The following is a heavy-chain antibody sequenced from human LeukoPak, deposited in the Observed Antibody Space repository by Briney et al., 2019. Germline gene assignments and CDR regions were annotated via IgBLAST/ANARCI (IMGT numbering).Heavy chain of an antibody. Sequence: SETLSLTCTVSGGSISNYYWSWIRQPPGKGLEWIGYVSYSGSTNYNPSLKSRVSISVDTSRKHFSLKLSSVTAADTAVYYCARGQDLGGYSQARFDYWGQGFLVTVSS. J-gene: IGHJ4*02. D-gene: IGHD5-18*01. CDR3: ARGQDLGGYSQARFDY. CDR2: VSYSGST. V-gene: IGHV4-59*01. CDR1: GGSISNYY.